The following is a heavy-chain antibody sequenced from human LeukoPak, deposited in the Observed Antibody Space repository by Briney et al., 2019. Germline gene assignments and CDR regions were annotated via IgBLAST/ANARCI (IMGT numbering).Heavy chain of an antibody. D-gene: IGHD1-26*01. J-gene: IGHJ4*02. CDR1: GGSVNSGNYY. CDR3: TRGGELMNF. CDR2: IYTSGST. V-gene: IGHV4-61*02. Sequence: SSETLSLTCTVSGGSVNSGNYYWTWIRQPAGKRLEWIGRIYTSGSTSYNPSLKSRVTISIDASKNQFSLRLSSVTAADTAVYYCTRGGELMNFWGQGTLVTVSS.